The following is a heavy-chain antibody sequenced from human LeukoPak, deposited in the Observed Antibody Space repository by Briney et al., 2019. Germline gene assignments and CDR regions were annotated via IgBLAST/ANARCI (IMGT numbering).Heavy chain of an antibody. V-gene: IGHV3-15*04. CDR2: IESKTDGGTT. CDR1: GFTFSAAW. D-gene: IGHD3-10*01. Sequence: GGSLRLSCAASGFTFSAAWMSWVRQAPGKGLEWVGHIESKTDGGTTDFAAPVKGRFTISRDDSKNTLSLQMSSLKTEDTAVYYCPTNNLMIRGVIRDYWGQGTLVPVSS. J-gene: IGHJ4*02. CDR3: PTNNLMIRGVIRDY.